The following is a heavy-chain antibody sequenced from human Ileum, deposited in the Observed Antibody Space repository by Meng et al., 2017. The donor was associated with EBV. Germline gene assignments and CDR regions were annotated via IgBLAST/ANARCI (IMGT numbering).Heavy chain of an antibody. CDR2: IYWNDDK. Sequence: QSHLKESGTKLVEPTKTRSLTWPFSGFSFSTSGVSVGWIRQPPGKALEWLAVIYWNDDKGYSPSLKSRLTITKDTSKNQVVLTMTNMDPVDTATYYCAHTKHSSGYYYHDYWGQGTLVTVSS. J-gene: IGHJ4*02. CDR1: GFSFSTSGVS. D-gene: IGHD3-22*01. CDR3: AHTKHSSGYYYHDY. V-gene: IGHV2-5*01.